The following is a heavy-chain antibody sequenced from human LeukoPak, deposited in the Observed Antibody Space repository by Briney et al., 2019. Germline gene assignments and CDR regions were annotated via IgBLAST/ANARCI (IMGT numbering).Heavy chain of an antibody. CDR3: ARDLIECHWVVGYCSSGWFDP. J-gene: IGHJ5*02. Sequence: PGRSLRLSCAASGFTFSSYAMPWVRQAPGKGLEWVAVISYDGSNKYYADSVKGRFTISRDNSKNTLYLQMNSLRAEDTAVYYCARDLIECHWVVGYCSSGWFDPWGQGTLVTVSS. CDR2: ISYDGSNK. CDR1: GFTFSSYA. V-gene: IGHV3-30-3*01. D-gene: IGHD2-2*01.